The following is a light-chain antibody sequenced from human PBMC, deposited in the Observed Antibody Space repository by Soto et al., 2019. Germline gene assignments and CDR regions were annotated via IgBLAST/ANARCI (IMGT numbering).Light chain of an antibody. CDR1: SSDVGLYDY. Sequence: QSALTQPASVSGSPGQSITISCTGTSSDVGLYDYVSWYQQHPGKAPRLIIYEVVQRPSGVPDRFSGSKSGNTASLTVSGLQAADEADYFCKSYAGSNTYVFGSGTKVTVL. CDR3: KSYAGSNTYV. V-gene: IGLV2-8*01. CDR2: EVV. J-gene: IGLJ1*01.